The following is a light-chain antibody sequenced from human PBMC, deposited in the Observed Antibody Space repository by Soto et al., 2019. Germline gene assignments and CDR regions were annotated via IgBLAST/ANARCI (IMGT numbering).Light chain of an antibody. Sequence: DIQMTQSPASLSASVGDRVTITCRASQSISRYLNWYLQRPGKAPELLIYAASNLHDGVPSRFSGSGSGTEFTLTISSLHPEDFAVYYCQQTHTTPASTFGQGTSV. V-gene: IGKV1-39*01. CDR1: QSISRY. J-gene: IGKJ1*01. CDR3: QQTHTTPAST. CDR2: AAS.